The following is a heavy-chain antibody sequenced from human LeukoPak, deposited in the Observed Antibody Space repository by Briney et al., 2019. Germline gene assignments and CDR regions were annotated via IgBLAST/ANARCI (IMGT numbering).Heavy chain of an antibody. CDR3: ARGVTSYYDSSGPRFDY. V-gene: IGHV4-59*01. D-gene: IGHD3-22*01. CDR1: GGSISSYY. CDR2: IYYSGST. Sequence: SQTLSLTCTVSGGSISSYYWSWIRQPPGKGLEWIGYIYYSGSTNYNPSLKSRVTISVDPSKNQFSLELSSVTAADTAVYYCARGVTSYYDSSGPRFDYWGQGTLVTVSS. J-gene: IGHJ4*02.